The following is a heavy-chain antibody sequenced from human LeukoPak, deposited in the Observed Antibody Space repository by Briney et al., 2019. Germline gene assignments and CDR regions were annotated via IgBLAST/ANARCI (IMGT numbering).Heavy chain of an antibody. Sequence: QPGGSLRLSCAASGFTFSSYAMSWVRQAPGKGLEWVSAISGSGGSTYYADSVKGRFTISRDNSKNTLYLQMNSLRAEDTAVYYCESVTIFGVVSGDSWGYWGQGTLVTVSS. CDR2: ISGSGGST. J-gene: IGHJ4*02. CDR3: ESVTIFGVVSGDSWGY. CDR1: GFTFSSYA. D-gene: IGHD3-3*01. V-gene: IGHV3-23*01.